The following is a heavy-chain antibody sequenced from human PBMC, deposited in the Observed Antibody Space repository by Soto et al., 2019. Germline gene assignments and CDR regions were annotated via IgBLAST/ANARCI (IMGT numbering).Heavy chain of an antibody. D-gene: IGHD5-18*01. J-gene: IGHJ4*02. CDR3: ARGVDTAMVYYFDH. Sequence: QVQLQESGPGLVKPSETLSLTCTVSGGSISSYYWSWIRQPPGKGLEWIGYIYYSGSTNYNPSLKSRVTISVDTSKNQFSLKLSSVTAADTAVYYCARGVDTAMVYYFDHWGQGTLVTVSS. V-gene: IGHV4-59*01. CDR1: GGSISSYY. CDR2: IYYSGST.